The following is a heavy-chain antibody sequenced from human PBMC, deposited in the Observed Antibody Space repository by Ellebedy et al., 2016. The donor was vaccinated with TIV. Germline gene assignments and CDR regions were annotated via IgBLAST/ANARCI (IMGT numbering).Heavy chain of an antibody. CDR2: IYHSGST. Sequence: SETLSLXXAVSGGSISSSNWWSWVRQPPGKGLEWIGEIYHSGSTNYNPSLKSRVTISVDKSKNQFSLKLSSVTAADTAVYYCARVRYYDSSGYPGPYYFDYWGQGTLVTVSS. J-gene: IGHJ4*02. D-gene: IGHD3-22*01. V-gene: IGHV4-4*02. CDR3: ARVRYYDSSGYPGPYYFDY. CDR1: GGSISSSNW.